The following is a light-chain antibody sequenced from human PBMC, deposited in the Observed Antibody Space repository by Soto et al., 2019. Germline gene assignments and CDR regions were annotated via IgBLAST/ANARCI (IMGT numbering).Light chain of an antibody. CDR2: EGS. Sequence: QPVLTQPASVSGSPGQSITISCTGTSSDVGSYNLVSWYQQHPGKAPKLMIYEGSKRPSGVSNRFSGSKSGNTASLTISGLQAEDEADYYCCSYAGSSTFLWVFGGGTKVTVL. CDR1: SSDVGSYNL. J-gene: IGLJ3*02. CDR3: CSYAGSSTFLWV. V-gene: IGLV2-23*03.